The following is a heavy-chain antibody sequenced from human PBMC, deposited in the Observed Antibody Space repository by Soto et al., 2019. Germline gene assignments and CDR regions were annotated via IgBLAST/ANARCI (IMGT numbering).Heavy chain of an antibody. CDR1: GFTFSSYE. V-gene: IGHV3-48*03. CDR2: ISSSGSTI. Sequence: PGGSLRLSCAASGFTFSSYEMNWVRQAPGKGLERVSYISSSGSTIYYADSVKGRFTISRDNAKNSLYLQMNSLRAEDTAVYYCARDLKQCLVYYYYYYGMDVWGQGTTVTVSS. J-gene: IGHJ6*02. CDR3: ARDLKQCLVYYYYYYGMDV. D-gene: IGHD6-19*01.